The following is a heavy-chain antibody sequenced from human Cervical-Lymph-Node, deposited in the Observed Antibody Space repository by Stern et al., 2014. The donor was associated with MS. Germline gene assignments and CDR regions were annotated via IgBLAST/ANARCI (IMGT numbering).Heavy chain of an antibody. J-gene: IGHJ4*02. CDR1: GFSLSTSGVG. V-gene: IGHV2-5*02. CDR2: IYWDDDK. CDR3: AHRQGYDILTGYYR. Sequence: QITLKESGPTLVKPTQTLTLTCTFSGFSLSTSGVGGGWIRQPPGKALEWLGLIYWDDDKRYSPSLKSRLTITKDTSKNQVVLTMTNMDPVDTATYYCAHRQGYDILTGYYRWGQGTLVTVSS. D-gene: IGHD3-9*01.